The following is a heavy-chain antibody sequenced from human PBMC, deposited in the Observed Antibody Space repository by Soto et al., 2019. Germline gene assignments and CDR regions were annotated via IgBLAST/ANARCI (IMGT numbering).Heavy chain of an antibody. Sequence: QVQLQQWGAGLLKPSETLSLTCAVYGGSFSGYYWSWIRQPPGKGLEWIGEINHSGSTNYNPSLKSRVXXSXDXXKTQFSLKLSSVTAADTAVYYCARGRAGARSNFDYWGQGTLVTVSS. CDR1: GGSFSGYY. D-gene: IGHD1-26*01. CDR2: INHSGST. CDR3: ARGRAGARSNFDY. V-gene: IGHV4-34*01. J-gene: IGHJ4*02.